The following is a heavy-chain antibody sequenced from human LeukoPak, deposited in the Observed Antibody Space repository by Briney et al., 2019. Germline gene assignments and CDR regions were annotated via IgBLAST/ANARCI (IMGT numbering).Heavy chain of an antibody. J-gene: IGHJ4*02. V-gene: IGHV5-51*01. Sequence: GESLKISCRGSGYRFTSYWIGWVRQMPGKGLEWMGIIYPADSDTKYSPSFQGQVTISADKSILTAYLQWSNLKASDTAMYYCARLSVANHFDYWGQGTLVTVSS. D-gene: IGHD5-12*01. CDR2: IYPADSDT. CDR3: ARLSVANHFDY. CDR1: GYRFTSYW.